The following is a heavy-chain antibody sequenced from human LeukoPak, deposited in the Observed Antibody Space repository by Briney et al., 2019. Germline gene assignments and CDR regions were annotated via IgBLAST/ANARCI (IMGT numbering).Heavy chain of an antibody. D-gene: IGHD6-19*01. CDR2: ISSSGSTI. J-gene: IGHJ6*03. Sequence: PGGSLRLSCAASGFTFSSYEMNWVRQAPGKGLEWVSYISSSGSTIYYADSVKGRFTISRDNAKNSLYLQMNSLRAEDTAVYYCARGGSGWYVGLYYYYYYMDVWGKGTTVTVSS. V-gene: IGHV3-48*03. CDR3: ARGGSGWYVGLYYYYYYMDV. CDR1: GFTFSSYE.